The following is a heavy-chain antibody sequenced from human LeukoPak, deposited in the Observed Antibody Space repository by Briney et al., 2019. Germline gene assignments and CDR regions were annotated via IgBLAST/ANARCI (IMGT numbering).Heavy chain of an antibody. J-gene: IGHJ5*02. Sequence: PGGSLRLSCAAAGFTFSNYAMHWVRQAPGKGLEWGAVISYDGSNKHYADFVKGLFTISRDNSKNTLYLQMHSLRAEDTAVYYCARDLCFDCLPQPSNYFDPWGQGTLVTVSS. CDR1: GFTFSNYA. V-gene: IGHV3-30-3*01. CDR2: ISYDGSNK. D-gene: IGHD3-9*01. CDR3: ARDLCFDCLPQPSNYFDP.